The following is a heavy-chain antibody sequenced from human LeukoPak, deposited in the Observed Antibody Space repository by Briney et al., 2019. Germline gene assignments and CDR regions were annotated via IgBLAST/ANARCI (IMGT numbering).Heavy chain of an antibody. Sequence: GGSLRLSCAASGFTFSSYGTHWVRQAPGKGLEWVAVISYDGSNKYYADSVKGRFTISRDNSKNTLYLQMNSLRAEDTAVYYCAKGVTAMNYYFDYWGQGTLVTVSS. CDR3: AKGVTAMNYYFDY. CDR2: ISYDGSNK. CDR1: GFTFSSYG. D-gene: IGHD5-18*01. J-gene: IGHJ4*02. V-gene: IGHV3-30*18.